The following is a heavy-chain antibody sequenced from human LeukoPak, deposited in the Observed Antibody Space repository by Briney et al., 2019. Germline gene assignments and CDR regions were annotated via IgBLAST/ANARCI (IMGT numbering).Heavy chain of an antibody. Sequence: TGGSLRLSCAASGFTLSSYSMNWVRQAPGKGLEWVSSNSSTSSYIYYADSVKGRFTISRDNAKNSLYLQMNSLRAEDTAVYYCTREVAVAFDSWGQGTLVTVSS. CDR1: GFTLSSYS. CDR3: TREVAVAFDS. CDR2: NSSTSSYI. V-gene: IGHV3-21*01. J-gene: IGHJ4*02. D-gene: IGHD6-19*01.